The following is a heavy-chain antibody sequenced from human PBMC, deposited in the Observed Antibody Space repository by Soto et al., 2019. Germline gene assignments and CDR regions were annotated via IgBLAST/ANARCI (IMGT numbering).Heavy chain of an antibody. D-gene: IGHD6-19*01. J-gene: IGHJ4*02. CDR3: AKDIVAGSVWYTFDS. Sequence: GGSLRLSCVASGFTFSSYSMIWVRQAPGKGLEWVSYIGDTSSDTYYADSVKGRFTISRDNAMNTLYLQMNTLRAEDTAVYYCAKDIVAGSVWYTFDSWGQGTPVTVSS. V-gene: IGHV3-21*05. CDR1: GFTFSSYS. CDR2: IGDTSSDT.